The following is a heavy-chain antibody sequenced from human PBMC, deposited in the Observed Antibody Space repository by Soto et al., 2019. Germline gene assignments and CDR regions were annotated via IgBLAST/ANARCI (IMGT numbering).Heavy chain of an antibody. J-gene: IGHJ4*02. CDR2: IIPIFNST. Sequence: QVQLVQSGAEVKTPGSSLKVSCTVSGSRFSNYVISWVRQAPGHGLEWLGRIIPIFNSTKYAQSFQGRVTITADKSRSTASLELSSLRSDDTAVYYCAREGRGKKAGYNGLDSLGYWGQGTLVTVSS. V-gene: IGHV1-69*06. CDR3: AREGRGKKAGYNGLDSLGY. D-gene: IGHD3-9*01. CDR1: GSRFSNYV.